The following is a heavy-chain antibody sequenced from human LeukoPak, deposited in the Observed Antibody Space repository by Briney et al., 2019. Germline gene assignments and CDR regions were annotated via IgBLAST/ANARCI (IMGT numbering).Heavy chain of an antibody. CDR2: ISAYNGST. J-gene: IGHJ4*02. V-gene: IGHV1-18*01. D-gene: IGHD2-2*02. CDR1: GYTFTSYG. Sequence: ASVKVSCKASGYTFTSYGISWVRQAPGQGLEWMGWISAYNGSTNYAQKLQGRVTMTTDTSTSTAYMELRSLRSDDTAVYYCARDCSSTSCYTTIDYWGQGTLVTVSS. CDR3: ARDCSSTSCYTTIDY.